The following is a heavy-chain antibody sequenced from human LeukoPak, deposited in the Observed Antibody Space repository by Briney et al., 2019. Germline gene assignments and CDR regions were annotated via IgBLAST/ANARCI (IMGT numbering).Heavy chain of an antibody. CDR2: IIPIFGTA. V-gene: IGHV1-69*01. CDR1: GGTFSSYA. Sequence: SVKVSCKASGGTFSSYAISWVRQAPGQGLEWMGGIIPIFGTANYAQEFQGRVTITADESTSTAYMELSSLRSEDTAVYYCARVSTMVRGVIVGDDAFDIWGQGTMVTVSS. J-gene: IGHJ3*02. D-gene: IGHD3-10*01. CDR3: ARVSTMVRGVIVGDDAFDI.